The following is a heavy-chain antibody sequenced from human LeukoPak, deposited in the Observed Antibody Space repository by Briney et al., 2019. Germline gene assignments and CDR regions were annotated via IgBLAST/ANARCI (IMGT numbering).Heavy chain of an antibody. D-gene: IGHD2-15*01. Sequence: KSSETLSLTCTVSGGSISSFYWSWIRQPPGKGLEYIGYIFYTVTTNCNPSLESRVTISVDTSKNQFSLTLRSVTAADTAVYYCARRTTPRRGEFDYWGQGTLVTVSS. CDR1: GGSISSFY. J-gene: IGHJ4*02. V-gene: IGHV4-59*08. CDR2: IFYTVTT. CDR3: ARRTTPRRGEFDY.